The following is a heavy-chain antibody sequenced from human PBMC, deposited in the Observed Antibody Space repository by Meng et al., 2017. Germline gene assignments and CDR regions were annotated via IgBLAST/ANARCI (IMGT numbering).Heavy chain of an antibody. CDR2: IYHSGST. D-gene: IGHD4-17*01. CDR1: GYSISSGYY. V-gene: IGHV4-38-2*02. CDR3: ARDLMTTDI. Sequence: GSLSLSCTVSGYSISSGYYWGWIRQPPGKGREGIGSIYHSGSTYYNPSLKSRVTISVDTSKNQFSLKLSSVTAADTAVYYCARDLMTTDIWGQGTLVTVSS. J-gene: IGHJ4*02.